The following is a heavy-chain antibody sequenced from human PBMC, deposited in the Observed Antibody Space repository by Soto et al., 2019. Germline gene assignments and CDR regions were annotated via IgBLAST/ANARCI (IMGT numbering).Heavy chain of an antibody. D-gene: IGHD3-10*01. Sequence: QVQLVESGGGVVQPGRSLRLSCAASGFTFSSYGMHWVRQAPGKGLEWVAVIWYDGSNKYYADSVKGRFTISRDNSKNTLFLQMNSLRAEDTAVYYCARDDRTYYGSGSSPFDYWGQGTLVTVPS. V-gene: IGHV3-33*01. J-gene: IGHJ4*02. CDR1: GFTFSSYG. CDR2: IWYDGSNK. CDR3: ARDDRTYYGSGSSPFDY.